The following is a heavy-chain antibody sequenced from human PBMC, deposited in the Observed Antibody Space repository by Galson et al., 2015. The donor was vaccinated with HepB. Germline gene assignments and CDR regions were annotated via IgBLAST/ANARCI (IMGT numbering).Heavy chain of an antibody. CDR2: TYYRSKWYN. V-gene: IGHV6-1*01. Sequence: CAISGDSVSSHSAAWNWIRQSPSRGLEWLGRTYYRSKWYNDYAVSVKSRITINPDTSKNQFSLQLNSVTPEDTAVYYCARTGATHQDLEDAFDIWGQGTMVTVSS. D-gene: IGHD1-26*01. CDR3: ARTGATHQDLEDAFDI. J-gene: IGHJ3*02. CDR1: GDSVSSHSAA.